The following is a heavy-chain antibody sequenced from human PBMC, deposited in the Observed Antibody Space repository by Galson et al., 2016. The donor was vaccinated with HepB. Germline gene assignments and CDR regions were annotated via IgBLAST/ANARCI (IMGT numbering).Heavy chain of an antibody. J-gene: IGHJ4*02. Sequence: ETLSLTCAVSGASISNMNWWSWVRQPPGKGLEWIGEIYHSGSTNYNPSLKSRVTMSVDKSKNHFSLKLSSVTAADTAVYYCASLDNRRGGEYWGQGSLVTVSS. V-gene: IGHV4-4*02. CDR3: ASLDNRRGGEY. CDR2: IYHSGST. D-gene: IGHD1-14*01. CDR1: GASISNMNW.